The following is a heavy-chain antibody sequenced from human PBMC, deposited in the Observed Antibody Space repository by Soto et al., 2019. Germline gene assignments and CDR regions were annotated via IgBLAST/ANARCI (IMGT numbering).Heavy chain of an antibody. Sequence: QVQLVESGGGVVQPGRSLRLSCAASGFTFSNNAMDWVRQAPGKGLERVAVISYDGSNKYIAESVKGRFTISSYNSKNALFLQMNSLRAEDTAVYYCASGTTTSAFTAMDVWGQGTTVTVSS. CDR2: ISYDGSNK. CDR3: ASGTTTSAFTAMDV. D-gene: IGHD3-16*01. CDR1: GFTFSNNA. J-gene: IGHJ6*02. V-gene: IGHV3-30-3*01.